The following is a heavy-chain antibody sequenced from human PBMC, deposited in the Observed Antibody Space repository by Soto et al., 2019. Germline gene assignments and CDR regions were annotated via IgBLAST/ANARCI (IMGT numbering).Heavy chain of an antibody. J-gene: IGHJ6*02. V-gene: IGHV5-10-1*01. CDR1: AYSFNNYW. CDR2: IDPSDSYT. Sequence: ESLKISCRGSAYSFNNYWITWVRHVPGRGLEWMGRIDPSDSYTSYSPSFQGNVTMSADKSSNTAFLQWSSLKASDTAMYYCARHLKSSSVGHYYGMDLRGQGTTVTVSS. D-gene: IGHD6-6*01. CDR3: ARHLKSSSVGHYYGMDL.